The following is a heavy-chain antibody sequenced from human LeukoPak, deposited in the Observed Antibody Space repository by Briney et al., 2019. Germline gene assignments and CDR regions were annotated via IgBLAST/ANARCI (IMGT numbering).Heavy chain of an antibody. J-gene: IGHJ4*02. CDR2: VNPNSGGT. D-gene: IGHD3-22*01. Sequence: ASVKVSCKASGYTFTGYYLHWVRQAPGQGLEWMGWVNPNSGGTNYAQKFEGRVTMTRNTSTSTAYMELSRLRSDDTAVYYCARRYYYDSSGYRSWGQGTLVTVSS. CDR1: GYTFTGYY. V-gene: IGHV1-2*02. CDR3: ARRYYYDSSGYRS.